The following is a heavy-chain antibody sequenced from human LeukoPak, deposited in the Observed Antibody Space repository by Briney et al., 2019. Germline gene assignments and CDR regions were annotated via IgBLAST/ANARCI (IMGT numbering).Heavy chain of an antibody. V-gene: IGHV4-61*02. CDR2: IYTSGST. D-gene: IGHD3-3*01. Sequence: SQTLSLTCTVSGGSISSGSYYWSWIRQPAGTGLEWIGRIYTSGSTNYNPSLKSRVTISVDTSKNQFSLKLSSVTAADTAVYYCARGYYDFWSGYFDYWGQGTLVTVSS. J-gene: IGHJ4*02. CDR1: GGSISSGSYY. CDR3: ARGYYDFWSGYFDY.